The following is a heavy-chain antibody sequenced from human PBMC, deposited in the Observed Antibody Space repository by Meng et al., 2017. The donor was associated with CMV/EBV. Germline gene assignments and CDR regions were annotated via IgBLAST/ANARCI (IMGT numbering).Heavy chain of an antibody. CDR2: INEDGRIT. J-gene: IGHJ4*02. Sequence: EVELVEAGGGLMPPGGSLRLSCEDSGFTFSNYWMHWVRQVPGEGLVWVSRINEDGRITSYADSVKGRFTISRDNARNTLYLQMNSLRADDSAVYYCARDLSGSRDYWGRGTLVTVSS. D-gene: IGHD1-26*01. V-gene: IGHV3-74*01. CDR3: ARDLSGSRDY. CDR1: GFTFSNYW.